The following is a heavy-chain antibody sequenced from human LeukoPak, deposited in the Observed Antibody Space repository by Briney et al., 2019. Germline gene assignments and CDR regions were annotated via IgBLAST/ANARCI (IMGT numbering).Heavy chain of an antibody. CDR3: ARAPYYYDSSGYYYTEAFDI. D-gene: IGHD3-22*01. J-gene: IGHJ3*02. V-gene: IGHV4-59*01. Sequence: SETLSLTCTVSGGSISSYYWSWIRQPPGKGLEWIGYIYYSGSTNHNPSLKSRVTISVDTSKNQFSLKLSSVTAADTAVYYCARAPYYYDSSGYYYTEAFDIWGQGTMVTVSS. CDR1: GGSISSYY. CDR2: IYYSGST.